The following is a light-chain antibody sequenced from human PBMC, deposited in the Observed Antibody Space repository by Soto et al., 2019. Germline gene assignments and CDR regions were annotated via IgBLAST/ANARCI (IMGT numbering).Light chain of an antibody. V-gene: IGKV3-20*01. CDR1: QSVSSSY. Sequence: EIVLTQSPGTLSLSPGERATLSCRASQSVSSSYLGWYQQKPGQAPRLLIYGASTRATGIPDRFSGSGSGTDFTLTISSLKLEDFAVYCCHQYVSCILTFGPGTKVNIK. CDR3: HQYVSCILT. CDR2: GAS. J-gene: IGKJ3*01.